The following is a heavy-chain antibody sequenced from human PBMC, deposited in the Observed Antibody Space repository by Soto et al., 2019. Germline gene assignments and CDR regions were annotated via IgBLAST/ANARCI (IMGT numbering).Heavy chain of an antibody. CDR1: GGTFSTYT. V-gene: IGHV1-69*02. J-gene: IGHJ3*02. CDR3: TLGSWSAETFDI. D-gene: IGHD6-13*01. Sequence: QVQLVQSGAEVKKPGSSVKVSCKASGGTFSTYTIIWVRQAPGQGLEWMGRIIPMLNRTNTAQSFQDRVTIIADKSTSTAYLELSKLRSDDKAMYFCTLGSWSAETFDIWGRGTMVTVSS. CDR2: IIPMLNRT.